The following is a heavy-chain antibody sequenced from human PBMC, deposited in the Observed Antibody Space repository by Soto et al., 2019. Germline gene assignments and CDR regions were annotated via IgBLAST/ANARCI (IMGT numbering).Heavy chain of an antibody. CDR1: GGSISSSHYY. Sequence: NPSETLSLTCTVSGGSISSSHYYWGWIRQPPGKGLEWIGTVYHSGTTYYHPSLKSRVTISADTSKNQFSLRLSSVTAADTALYYCARHGPTWVAQVLYFDYWGQGAPVTVSS. D-gene: IGHD7-27*01. CDR2: VYHSGTT. V-gene: IGHV4-39*01. CDR3: ARHGPTWVAQVLYFDY. J-gene: IGHJ4*02.